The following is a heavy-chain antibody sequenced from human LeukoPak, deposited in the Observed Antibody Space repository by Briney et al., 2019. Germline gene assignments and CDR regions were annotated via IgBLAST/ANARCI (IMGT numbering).Heavy chain of an antibody. CDR2: VYTSGST. D-gene: IGHD6-19*01. J-gene: IGHJ4*02. CDR1: GDSISNYY. V-gene: IGHV4-4*09. Sequence: SETLSLTCAVSGDSISNYYWSWIRQPPGKGLEWIGYVYTSGSTNYNPPLKSRVTISVDTSKNQSSLKLSSVTAADTAVYYCARGSGWYYYWGQGTLVTVSS. CDR3: ARGSGWYYY.